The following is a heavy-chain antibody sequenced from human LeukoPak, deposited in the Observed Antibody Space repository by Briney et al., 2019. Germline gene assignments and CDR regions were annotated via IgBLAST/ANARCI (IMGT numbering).Heavy chain of an antibody. CDR1: GFTFDDYA. V-gene: IGHV3-9*01. CDR2: ISWNSGSI. CDR3: AKGRDKYQLLSKNWFDP. D-gene: IGHD2-2*01. J-gene: IGHJ5*02. Sequence: TGGSLRLSCAASGFTFDDYAMHWVRQAAGKGLEWVSGISWNSGSIGYADSVKGRFTISRDNAKNSLYLQMNSLRAEDTALYYCAKGRDKYQLLSKNWFDPWGQGTLVTVSS.